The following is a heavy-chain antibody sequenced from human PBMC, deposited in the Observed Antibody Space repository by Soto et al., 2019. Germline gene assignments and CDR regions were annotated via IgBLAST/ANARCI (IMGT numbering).Heavy chain of an antibody. CDR1: GYSFTSYW. J-gene: IGHJ6*02. CDR2: IYPGDSDT. CDR3: ARGEDAFFYYGLDV. V-gene: IGHV5-51*01. Sequence: PGESLKISCKGSGYSFTSYWIGWVRQMPGKGLEWMGIIYPGDSDTRYSPSFQGQVTISADKSISTAYLKLTSVTAADTAVYYCARGEDAFFYYGLDVWGQGITVTVSS.